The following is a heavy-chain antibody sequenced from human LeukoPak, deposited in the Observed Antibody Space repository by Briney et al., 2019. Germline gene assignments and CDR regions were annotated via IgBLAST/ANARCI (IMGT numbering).Heavy chain of an antibody. J-gene: IGHJ4*02. CDR2: ISSSGSTI. CDR3: ARVVLRYFDWLDY. D-gene: IGHD3-9*01. CDR1: GFTFSDYY. V-gene: IGHV3-11*01. Sequence: GGSLRLSCAASGFTFSDYYMSWIRQAPGKGLEWVSYISSSGSTIYYADSVKGRFTISRDNAKNSLYLQMNSLRVEDTAVYYCARVVLRYFDWLDYWGQETLVTVSS.